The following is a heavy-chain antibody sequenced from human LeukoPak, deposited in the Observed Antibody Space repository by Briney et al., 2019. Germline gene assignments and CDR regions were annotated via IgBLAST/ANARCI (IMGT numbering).Heavy chain of an antibody. CDR3: ANSHLALGRASDI. Sequence: SETLSLTCTVSGGSISSYYWSWIRQPPGKGLEWIGYIYYSGSTYYNPSLKSRVTISVDTSKNQFSPKLSSVTAADTAVYYCANSHLALGRASDIWGQGTMVTVSS. V-gene: IGHV4-59*12. CDR2: IYYSGST. D-gene: IGHD4-11*01. J-gene: IGHJ3*02. CDR1: GGSISSYY.